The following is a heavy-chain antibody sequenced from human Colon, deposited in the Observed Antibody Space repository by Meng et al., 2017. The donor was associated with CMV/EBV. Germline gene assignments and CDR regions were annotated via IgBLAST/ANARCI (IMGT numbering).Heavy chain of an antibody. V-gene: IGHV1-8*01. CDR2: VNPDTKTT. J-gene: IGHJ4*02. Sequence: ASVKVSCKASGDTPPGYTMYWVRQVAGQGLEWLGWVNPDTKTTRYSQKFEGRVAMTTDSSTNTVYMHLDGLTSDDTAVYYCARGPLSGWQPDWGQGTLVTVSS. CDR3: ARGPLSGWQPD. D-gene: IGHD6-19*01. CDR1: GDTPPGYT.